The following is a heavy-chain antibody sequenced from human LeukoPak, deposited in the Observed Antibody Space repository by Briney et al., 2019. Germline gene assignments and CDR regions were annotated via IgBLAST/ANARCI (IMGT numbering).Heavy chain of an antibody. CDR3: AKLRTQLLNVGFFDS. J-gene: IGHJ4*02. Sequence: GGSLRLSCAASGFTFSSYGMHWVRQAPGKGLEWVAFIRYDGSNKYYADSVKGRFTVSRDNSKNTLYLQMNGLTVEDTAVYFCAKLRTQLLNVGFFDSWGQGTLVTVSS. CDR2: IRYDGSNK. CDR1: GFTFSSYG. D-gene: IGHD1-7*01. V-gene: IGHV3-30*02.